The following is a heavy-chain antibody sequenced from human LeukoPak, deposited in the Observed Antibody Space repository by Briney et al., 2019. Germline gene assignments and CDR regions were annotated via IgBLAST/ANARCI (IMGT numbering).Heavy chain of an antibody. V-gene: IGHV1-18*01. D-gene: IGHD3-10*01. CDR1: GYTFTTYA. Sequence: ASVKVSCKASGYTFTTYAISWVRQAPGQGLEWMGWIGTYNGNPDYAQNLQGRVTMTTDTSTSTAYMELRNLKSDDAAVYYCAREVPGGAFDVWGRGTIVT. J-gene: IGHJ3*01. CDR2: IGTYNGNP. CDR3: AREVPGGAFDV.